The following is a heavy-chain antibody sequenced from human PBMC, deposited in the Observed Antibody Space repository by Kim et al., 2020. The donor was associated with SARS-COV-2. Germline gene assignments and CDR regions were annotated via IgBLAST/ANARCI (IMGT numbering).Heavy chain of an antibody. CDR3: ARGVGRYGGYDWLLTLWYFDQ. J-gene: IGHJ4*02. V-gene: IGHV5-51*01. D-gene: IGHD5-12*01. Sequence: GESLKISCQVSGFSFSSNWIGWVRQVPGEGLEWMGAIYPGDADTKYSPSFQGQVTFSADRSTSTIFLQWSSLKASDTAVYYCARGVGRYGGYDWLLTLWYFDQWGQGTPVTVSS. CDR1: GFSFSSNW. CDR2: IYPGDADT.